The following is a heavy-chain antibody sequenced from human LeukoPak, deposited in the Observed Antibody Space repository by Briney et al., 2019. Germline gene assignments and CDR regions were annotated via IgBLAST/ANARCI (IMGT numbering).Heavy chain of an antibody. V-gene: IGHV4-39*01. CDR3: AGANGATIFGVVIAVGGYFDD. D-gene: IGHD3-3*01. Sequence: SETLSLTCTVSGGSISSSSYYWGWIRQPPGKGLEWIGSIYYSGSTYYNPSLKSRVTISVDTSKNQFSLKLSSVTAADTAVYYCAGANGATIFGVVIAVGGYFDDWGQGTLVTVSS. CDR1: GGSISSSSYY. CDR2: IYYSGST. J-gene: IGHJ4*02.